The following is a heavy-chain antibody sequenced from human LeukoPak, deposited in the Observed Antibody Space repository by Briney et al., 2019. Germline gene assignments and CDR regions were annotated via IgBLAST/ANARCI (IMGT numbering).Heavy chain of an antibody. J-gene: IGHJ4*02. CDR3: ASRKLGNDY. CDR1: GGSFSGYY. Sequence: SETLSLTCAVYGGSFSGYYWSWIRQPPGKGLEWIGEINHSGSTNYNPSLKSRVTISADTSKNQFSLNLSSVTAADTAVYYCASRKLGNDYWGQGTLVTVSS. D-gene: IGHD7-27*01. V-gene: IGHV4-34*01. CDR2: INHSGST.